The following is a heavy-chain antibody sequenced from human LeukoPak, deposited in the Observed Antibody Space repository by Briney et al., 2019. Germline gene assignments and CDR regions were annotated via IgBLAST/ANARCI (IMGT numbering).Heavy chain of an antibody. CDR2: ISSSGSTI. Sequence: GGSLRLSCAASGFTFSSYEMNWVRQAPGKGLEWVSYISSSGSTIYYADSVKGRFTISRDNAKNSLYLQMNSLRAEDTAVYYCARELVVATTGGDYWGQGTLVTVSS. CDR3: ARELVVATTGGDY. J-gene: IGHJ4*02. D-gene: IGHD3-22*01. CDR1: GFTFSSYE. V-gene: IGHV3-48*03.